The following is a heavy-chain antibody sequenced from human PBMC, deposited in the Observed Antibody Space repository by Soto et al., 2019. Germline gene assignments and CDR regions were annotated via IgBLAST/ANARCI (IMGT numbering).Heavy chain of an antibody. CDR3: ARAVGQFDP. Sequence: QVQLVQSGAEVKKPGASVKVSCKASGYTFSSYALHWVRQAPGQRLEWMGWINAANGNVKYSQKFQGRVTITRYTSASTAYMELSSLRSEDTAVYYCARAVGQFDPWGQGTLVTVSS. J-gene: IGHJ5*02. CDR2: INAANGNV. CDR1: GYTFSSYA. D-gene: IGHD6-19*01. V-gene: IGHV1-3*01.